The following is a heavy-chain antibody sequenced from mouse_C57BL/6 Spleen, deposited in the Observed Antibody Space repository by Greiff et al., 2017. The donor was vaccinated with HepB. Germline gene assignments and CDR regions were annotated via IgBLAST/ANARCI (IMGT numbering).Heavy chain of an antibody. CDR3: AREGVAEPYYAMDY. CDR1: GYTFTSYW. Sequence: SCKASGYTFTSYWMHWVKQRPGRGLEWIGRIDPNSGGTKYNEKFKSKATLTVDKPSSTAYMQLSSLTSEDSAVYYCAREGVAEPYYAMDYWGQGTSVTVSS. J-gene: IGHJ4*01. CDR2: IDPNSGGT. V-gene: IGHV1-72*01. D-gene: IGHD1-1*01.